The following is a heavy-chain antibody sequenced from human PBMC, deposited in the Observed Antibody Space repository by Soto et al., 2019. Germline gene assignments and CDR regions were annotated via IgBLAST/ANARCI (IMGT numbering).Heavy chain of an antibody. CDR1: GGSISSSSYY. CDR3: ARDGGAVRRHKYCSSTSCYAWFDP. CDR2: IYYSGST. Sequence: SETLSLTCTVSGGSISSSSYYWGWIRQPPGKGLEGIGSIYYSGSTYYNPSLKSRVTISVDTTKNQFSLKLSSVTAADTAVYYCARDGGAVRRHKYCSSTSCYAWFDPWGQGTLVTVSS. J-gene: IGHJ5*02. D-gene: IGHD2-2*01. V-gene: IGHV4-39*07.